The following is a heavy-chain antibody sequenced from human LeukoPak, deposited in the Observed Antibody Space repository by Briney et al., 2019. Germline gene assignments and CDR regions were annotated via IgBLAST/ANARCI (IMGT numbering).Heavy chain of an antibody. CDR2: IYSGGAT. V-gene: IGHV3-53*01. D-gene: IGHD3-16*02. CDR1: GFTVVSNL. Sequence: GGSLRLSCAASGFTVVSNLMTWVRQSPGRGLEWLSSIYSGGATYYADSVKGRFTISRDHSNNSVSLQMTNLRVEDTAIYYCARGAYRISWPGIDYWGQGTLVTVSS. CDR3: ARGAYRISWPGIDY. J-gene: IGHJ4*02.